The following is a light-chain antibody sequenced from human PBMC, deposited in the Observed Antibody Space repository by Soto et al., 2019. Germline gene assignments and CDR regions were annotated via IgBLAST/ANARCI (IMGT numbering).Light chain of an antibody. CDR2: LNSDGSH. CDR1: SGHSSYA. J-gene: IGLJ2*01. V-gene: IGLV4-69*01. Sequence: QSVLTQSPSASASLGASVKLTCTLSSGHSSYAIAWHQQQPEKGPRYLMKLNSDGSHSKGDGIPDRFSGSSSGAERYLTISSLQSEDEADYCCQTWGSGTLVFGGGTKLSVL. CDR3: QTWGSGTLV.